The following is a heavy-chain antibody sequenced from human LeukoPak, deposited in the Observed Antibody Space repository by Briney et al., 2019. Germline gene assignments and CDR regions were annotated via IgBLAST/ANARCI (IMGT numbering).Heavy chain of an antibody. Sequence: SVKVSCTASGGPFSSYAISWVRQAPGQGLEWLGGIIPIFGTANYAQKFQGRVTITTDESTSTAYMELSSLRSEDTAVYYCARVVGIVVVPAAIRTGWFDPWGQGTLVTVSS. V-gene: IGHV1-69*05. D-gene: IGHD2-2*02. CDR1: GGPFSSYA. CDR3: ARVVGIVVVPAAIRTGWFDP. J-gene: IGHJ5*02. CDR2: IIPIFGTA.